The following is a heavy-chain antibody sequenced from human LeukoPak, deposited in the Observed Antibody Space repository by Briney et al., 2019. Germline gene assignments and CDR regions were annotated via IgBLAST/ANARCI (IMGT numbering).Heavy chain of an antibody. Sequence: GASVKVSCKASGGTFSSYAISWVRQAPGQGLDWMGGIIPIFGTANYAQKFQGRVTITADESTSTAYMELSSLRSEDTAVYYCARVAKSDYDIGLSWFDPWGQGTLVTVSS. V-gene: IGHV1-69*13. J-gene: IGHJ5*02. CDR1: GGTFSSYA. CDR2: IIPIFGTA. CDR3: ARVAKSDYDIGLSWFDP. D-gene: IGHD3-22*01.